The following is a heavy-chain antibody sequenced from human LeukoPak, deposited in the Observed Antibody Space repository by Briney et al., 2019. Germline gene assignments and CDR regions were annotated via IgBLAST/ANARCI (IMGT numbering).Heavy chain of an antibody. CDR2: ISGSGGGT. Sequence: GGSLRLSCAASGFTFSSYAMSWVRQAPGKGLEWVSAISGSGGGTYYADSVKGRFTISRDNAKNSLYLQMNSLRAEDTAVYYCARVRGDGSAFHYWGQGTLVTVSS. D-gene: IGHD3-16*01. CDR1: GFTFSSYA. J-gene: IGHJ4*02. CDR3: ARVRGDGSAFHY. V-gene: IGHV3-23*01.